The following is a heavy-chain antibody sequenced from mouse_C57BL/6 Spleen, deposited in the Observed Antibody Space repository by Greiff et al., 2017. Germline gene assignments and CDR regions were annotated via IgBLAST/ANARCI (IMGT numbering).Heavy chain of an antibody. CDR2: IDPEDGDT. V-gene: IGHV14-1*01. Sequence: VQLQQSGAELVRPGASVKLSCTASGFNIKDYYMHWVKQRPEQGLEWIGRIDPEDGDTEYAPKFQGKATMTADTSSNTAYLQLSSLTSEDTAVYYCTTGDSSGYGYFDDWGQGTTLTVSS. J-gene: IGHJ2*01. CDR3: TTGDSSGYGYFDD. D-gene: IGHD3-2*02. CDR1: GFNIKDYY.